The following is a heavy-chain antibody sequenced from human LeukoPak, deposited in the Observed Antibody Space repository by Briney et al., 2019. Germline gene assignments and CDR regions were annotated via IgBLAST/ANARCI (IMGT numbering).Heavy chain of an antibody. J-gene: IGHJ4*02. D-gene: IGHD3-10*01. V-gene: IGHV3-23*01. Sequence: GGSLRLSCAASGFIFSSYAMSWVRQAPGQGLEWVSAISGSGANTYYVDSVEGRFSIFRDNSKNTLYLQMNSLRAEDTAVYYCAKAGSGNFFDYWGQGILVTLSS. CDR3: AKAGSGNFFDY. CDR1: GFIFSSYA. CDR2: ISGSGANT.